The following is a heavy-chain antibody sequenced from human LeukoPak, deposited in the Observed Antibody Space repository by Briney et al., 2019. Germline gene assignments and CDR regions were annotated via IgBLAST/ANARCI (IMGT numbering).Heavy chain of an antibody. CDR3: ARASGSYGSGSYYYSGMDV. Sequence: SETLSLTCAVSGYSLGSGFYWGWIRQPPGKGLEWIGSIFHCGSTYYNPSLQSRVTISVDTSKNQFSLKLSSVTAADTALYYCARASGSYGSGSYYYSGMDVWGKGTTVTVSS. CDR1: GYSLGSGFY. CDR2: IFHCGST. J-gene: IGHJ6*04. D-gene: IGHD3-10*01. V-gene: IGHV4-38-2*01.